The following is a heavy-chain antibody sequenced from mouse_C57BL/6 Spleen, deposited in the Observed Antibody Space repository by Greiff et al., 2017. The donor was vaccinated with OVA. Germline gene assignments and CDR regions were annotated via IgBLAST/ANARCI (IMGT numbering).Heavy chain of an antibody. CDR1: GFTFSSYA. CDR3: ARDQATVVARGAMDY. D-gene: IGHD1-1*01. V-gene: IGHV5-4*01. CDR2: ISDGGSYT. J-gene: IGHJ4*01. Sequence: EVKVVESGGGLVKPGGSLKLSCAASGFTFSSYAMSWVRQTPEKRLEWVATISDGGSYTYYPDNVKGRFTISRDNAKNNLYLQMSHLKSEDTAMYYCARDQATVVARGAMDYWGQGTSVTVSS.